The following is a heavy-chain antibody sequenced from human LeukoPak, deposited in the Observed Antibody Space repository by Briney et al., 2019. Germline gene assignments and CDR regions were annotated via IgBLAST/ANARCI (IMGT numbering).Heavy chain of an antibody. V-gene: IGHV3-48*01. CDR3: AREATRRNLLTYGSWDAYDI. D-gene: IGHD4-17*01. J-gene: IGHJ3*02. CDR2: ITDVNNVI. CDR1: GFSLHTYC. Sequence: GGSLRLSCAGSGFSLHTYCMNWVRQAPGKGLEWISYITDVNNVIYYADSVKGRFTFSRSKDENSVFLQMNNLRAEDTAVYFCAREATRRNLLTYGSWDAYDIWGQGTMVTVAS.